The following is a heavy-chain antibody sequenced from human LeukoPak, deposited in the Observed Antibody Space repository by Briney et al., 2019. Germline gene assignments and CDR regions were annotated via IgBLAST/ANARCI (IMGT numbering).Heavy chain of an antibody. CDR2: IYTSGST. V-gene: IGHV4-4*07. J-gene: IGHJ5*02. D-gene: IGHD6-6*01. CDR1: GGSISSYY. CDR3: VAGYSSSFNWFDP. Sequence: PSETLSLTCTVSGGSISSYYWSWIRQPAGKGLEWIGRIYTSGSTNYNPSLKSRVAMSVDTSKNQFSLKLSSVTAADTAVYYCVAGYSSSFNWFDPWGQGTLVTVSS.